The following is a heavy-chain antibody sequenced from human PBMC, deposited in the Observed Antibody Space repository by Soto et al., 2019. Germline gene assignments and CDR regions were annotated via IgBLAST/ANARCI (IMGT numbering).Heavy chain of an antibody. J-gene: IGHJ6*03. CDR3: ARGSFSRLVYYYYYMDV. V-gene: IGHV4-34*01. Sequence: SETLSLTCAVYGGSFSGYYWNWIRQHPGKGLEWIGEINHSGSTNYNPSLKSRVTISVDMSKNQFSLKLSSVTAADTAVYYCARGSFSRLVYYYYYMDVWGKGTTVTVSS. CDR2: INHSGST. D-gene: IGHD6-6*01. CDR1: GGSFSGYY.